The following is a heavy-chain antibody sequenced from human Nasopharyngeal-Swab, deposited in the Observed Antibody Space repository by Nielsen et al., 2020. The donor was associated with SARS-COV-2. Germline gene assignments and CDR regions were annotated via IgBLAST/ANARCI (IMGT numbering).Heavy chain of an antibody. J-gene: IGHJ4*02. CDR3: ARADWNDPTTFDY. V-gene: IGHV3-30-3*01. D-gene: IGHD1-1*01. Sequence: GESLKISCAASGFTFSSYAMHWVRQAPGKGLEWVAVISYDGSNKYYADSVKGRFIISRDNSKNTLYLQMNSLRAEDTAVYYCARADWNDPTTFDYWGQGTLVTVSS. CDR2: ISYDGSNK. CDR1: GFTFSSYA.